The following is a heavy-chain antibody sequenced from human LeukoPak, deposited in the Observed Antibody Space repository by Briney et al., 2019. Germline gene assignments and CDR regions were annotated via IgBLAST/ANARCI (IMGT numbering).Heavy chain of an antibody. CDR1: GGSISSHY. CDR2: IYYSGST. D-gene: IGHD4-17*01. CDR3: ARGGTTVTPGLLWFDP. V-gene: IGHV4-59*11. Sequence: SSETLSLTCSVSGGSISSHYWSWIRQPPAKGLEWIGYIYYSGSTKYNPSLKTRVTISVDTSKNQCSLKLSSVTAADTAVYYCARGGTTVTPGLLWFDPWGQGTLVTVSS. J-gene: IGHJ5*02.